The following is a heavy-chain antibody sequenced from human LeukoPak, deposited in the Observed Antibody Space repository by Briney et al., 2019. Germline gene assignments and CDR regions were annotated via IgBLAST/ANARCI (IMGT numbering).Heavy chain of an antibody. J-gene: IGHJ4*02. D-gene: IGHD1-26*01. CDR2: ILYDGSIK. CDR1: GFTFSTYA. Sequence: PGRSLRLSCAASGFTFSTYAMHWVRQAPGKGLEWVALILYDGSIKSYADSVRGRFTISRDDAKNSLYLQMNSLRAEDTAVYFCVRDHEWAFDYWGQGTLVTVSS. V-gene: IGHV3-30-3*01. CDR3: VRDHEWAFDY.